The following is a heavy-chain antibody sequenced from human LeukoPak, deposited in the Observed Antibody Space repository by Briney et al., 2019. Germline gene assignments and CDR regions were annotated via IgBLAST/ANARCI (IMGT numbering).Heavy chain of an antibody. CDR3: ARYSSSQGWFDP. Sequence: PSETLSLTCTVSGGSISSSGYYWGWIRQPPGKGLEWIGIMYYGGSSSYNPSLKSRVTISVDTSKNQFSLRLTSVTAADTAVYYCARYSSSQGWFDPWGQGTLVTVSS. D-gene: IGHD2-2*01. J-gene: IGHJ5*02. V-gene: IGHV4-39*01. CDR1: GGSISSSGYY. CDR2: MYYGGSS.